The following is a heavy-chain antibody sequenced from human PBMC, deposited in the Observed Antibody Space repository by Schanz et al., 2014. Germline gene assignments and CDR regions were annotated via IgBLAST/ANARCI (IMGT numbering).Heavy chain of an antibody. V-gene: IGHV3-7*01. CDR2: IIHDGSEK. D-gene: IGHD5-12*01. Sequence: EVQLVESGGGLVQPGGSLRLSCAASGFSFNNYWMTWFRQAPGKGLEWVANIIHDGSEKFYVDSVKGRFTISRDNSENTLFLEMNSLRLEDTAVYYCARDDGGGYNQIDYWGQGALVTVSS. J-gene: IGHJ4*02. CDR3: ARDDGGGYNQIDY. CDR1: GFSFNNYW.